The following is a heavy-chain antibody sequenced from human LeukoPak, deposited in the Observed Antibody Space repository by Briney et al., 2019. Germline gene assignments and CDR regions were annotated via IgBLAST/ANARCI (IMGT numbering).Heavy chain of an antibody. CDR1: GFTFSSYG. CDR3: ARDKGIAAAGEIDY. CDR2: IWYDGSNK. J-gene: IGHJ4*02. D-gene: IGHD6-13*01. V-gene: IGHV3-33*01. Sequence: GGSLRLSCAASGFTFSSYGMHWVRPAPRKGLEWVAVIWYDGSNKYYADSVKGRFTISRGNSKNTLYLQMNSLRAEDTAVYYCARDKGIAAAGEIDYWGQGTLVTVSS.